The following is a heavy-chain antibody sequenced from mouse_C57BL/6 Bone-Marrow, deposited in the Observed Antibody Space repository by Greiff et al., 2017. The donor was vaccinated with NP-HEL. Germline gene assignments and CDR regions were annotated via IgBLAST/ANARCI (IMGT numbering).Heavy chain of an antibody. CDR1: GFNIKNTY. V-gene: IGHV14-3*01. CDR2: IDPANGNT. CDR3: ARPYYYGSSVYAMDY. J-gene: IGHJ4*01. Sequence: DVKLQESVAELVRPGASVKLSCTASGFNIKNTYMHWVKQRPEQGLEWIGRIDPANGNTKYAPKFQGKATITADTSSNTAYLQLSSLTSEDTAIYYCARPYYYGSSVYAMDYWGQGTSVTVSS. D-gene: IGHD1-1*01.